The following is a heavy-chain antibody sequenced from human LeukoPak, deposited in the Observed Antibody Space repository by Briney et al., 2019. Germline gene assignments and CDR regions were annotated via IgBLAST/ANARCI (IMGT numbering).Heavy chain of an antibody. CDR3: AITTFYQNYYYMDV. CDR1: GGTFSSYA. D-gene: IGHD2/OR15-2a*01. J-gene: IGHJ6*03. V-gene: IGHV1-69*05. CDR2: IIPIFGTA. Sequence: SSVKVSCKASGGTFSSYAISWVRQAPGQGLEWMGGIIPIFGTANYAQKFQGRVTITTDESTSTAYMELSSLRSEDTAVYYCAITTFYQNYYYMDVWGKGTTVTVSS.